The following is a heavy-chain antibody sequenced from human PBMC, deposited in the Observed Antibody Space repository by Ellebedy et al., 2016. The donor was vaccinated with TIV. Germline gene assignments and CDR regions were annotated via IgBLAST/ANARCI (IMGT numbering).Heavy chain of an antibody. CDR2: ISAYNGNT. D-gene: IGHD3-10*01. Sequence: AASVKVSCKASGYTFTSYGISWVRQAPGQGLEWMGWISAYNGNTNYAQKLQGRVTMTTDTSTSTAYMELRSLRSDDTAVYYCARVLLWFGELLGAGDYWGQGTLVTVSS. V-gene: IGHV1-18*01. CDR3: ARVLLWFGELLGAGDY. J-gene: IGHJ4*02. CDR1: GYTFTSYG.